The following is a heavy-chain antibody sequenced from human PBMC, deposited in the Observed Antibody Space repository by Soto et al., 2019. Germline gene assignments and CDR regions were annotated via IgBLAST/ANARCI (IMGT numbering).Heavy chain of an antibody. Sequence: GGSLRLSCAASGFTFSSYSMNWVRQAPGKGLEWVSSISSSSSYIYYADSVKGRFTISRDNAKNSLYLQMNSLRAEDTAVYYCARASCSGGSCYAKRWYFDYWGQGTLVTVSS. V-gene: IGHV3-21*01. J-gene: IGHJ4*02. CDR1: GFTFSSYS. D-gene: IGHD2-15*01. CDR2: ISSSSSYI. CDR3: ARASCSGGSCYAKRWYFDY.